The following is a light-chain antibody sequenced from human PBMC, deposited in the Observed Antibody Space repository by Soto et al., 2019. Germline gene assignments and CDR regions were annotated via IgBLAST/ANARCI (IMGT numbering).Light chain of an antibody. Sequence: EIVLTQSPGTLSLSPGERATLSCRASQSVSSSYLAWYQQKPGQAPRLLIYGASSRATGITGRFSGSGSGTDFTLTISRLEPEDFAVYYCQQHSSSPGLTFGGGTKVEIK. CDR2: GAS. CDR1: QSVSSSY. CDR3: QQHSSSPGLT. J-gene: IGKJ4*01. V-gene: IGKV3-20*01.